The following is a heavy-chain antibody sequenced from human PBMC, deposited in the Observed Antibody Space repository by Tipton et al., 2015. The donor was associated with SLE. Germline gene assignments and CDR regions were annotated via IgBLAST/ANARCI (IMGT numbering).Heavy chain of an antibody. J-gene: IGHJ6*02. V-gene: IGHV4-31*03. CDR2: IYYNGNT. D-gene: IGHD3-10*01. CDR3: ARGSGSHLYHYGMDV. Sequence: TLSLTCTVSGDSFAIVGYYWTWIRQRPGKGLEWIGSIYYNGNTNYNPSLTSRVSISVDTSRNRLSLQVRSVTAADTAVYYCARGSGSHLYHYGMDVWGLGTTVTVSS. CDR1: GDSFAIVGYY.